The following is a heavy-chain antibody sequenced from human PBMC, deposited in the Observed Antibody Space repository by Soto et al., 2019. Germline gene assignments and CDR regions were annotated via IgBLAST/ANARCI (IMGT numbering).Heavy chain of an antibody. J-gene: IGHJ4*02. CDR1: GLTFSNYA. CDR3: AKNQERELPRVIDF. V-gene: IGHV3-23*01. CDR2: MSGSSVTT. Sequence: PGGSLRLSCATSGLTFSNYAMSWVRQAPGGGLEWVSSMSGSSVTTYYADSVRGRFTISRDRSKNTLYLQMSSLRAEDTALYYCAKNQERELPRVIDFWGQGTLVTVSS. D-gene: IGHD1-7*01.